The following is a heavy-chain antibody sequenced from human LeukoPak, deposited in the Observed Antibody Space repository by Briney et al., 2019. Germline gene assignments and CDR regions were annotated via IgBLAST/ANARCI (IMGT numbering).Heavy chain of an antibody. V-gene: IGHV4-34*01. CDR2: INHSGST. CDR1: GGSFSGYY. CDR3: AKSNGYGLIDI. Sequence: SETLSLTCAAYGGSFSGYYWSWIRQPPGKGLEWIGEINHSGSTNYNPSLKSRVTILVDTSRNQFSLKLNSVTAADTAVYYCAKSNGYGLIDIWGQGTMVTVSS. D-gene: IGHD3-22*01. J-gene: IGHJ3*02.